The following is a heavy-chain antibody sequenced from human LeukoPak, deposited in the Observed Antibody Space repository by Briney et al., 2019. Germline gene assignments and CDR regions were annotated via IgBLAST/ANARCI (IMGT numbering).Heavy chain of an antibody. CDR2: MHHIGST. J-gene: IGHJ5*02. D-gene: IGHD6-19*01. Sequence: PSETLSLTCTVSGGSIRSYYWSWIRQPPGKGREWIWYMHHIGSTKHNPYLKSRVTISVDTSKSQFSLKLSSVTAADTAVYYCARHAAVEGSSGWSPLWWFDPWGQGTLVTVSS. CDR1: GGSIRSYY. V-gene: IGHV4-59*08. CDR3: ARHAAVEGSSGWSPLWWFDP.